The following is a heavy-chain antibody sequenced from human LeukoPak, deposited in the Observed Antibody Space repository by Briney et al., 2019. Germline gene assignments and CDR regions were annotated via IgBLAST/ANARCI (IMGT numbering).Heavy chain of an antibody. Sequence: KPSETLSLTCAVYGGSFSGYYWSWIRQPPGKGLEWIGEINHSGSTNYNPSLKSRVTISVDTSKNQFSLKLSSVTAADTAVYYCARLTGYYFDYCGQGTLVTVSS. D-gene: IGHD7-27*01. V-gene: IGHV4-34*01. CDR1: GGSFSGYY. J-gene: IGHJ4*02. CDR3: ARLTGYYFDY. CDR2: INHSGST.